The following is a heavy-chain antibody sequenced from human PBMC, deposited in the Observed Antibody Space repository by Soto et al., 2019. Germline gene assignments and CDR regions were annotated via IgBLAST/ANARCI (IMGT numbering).Heavy chain of an antibody. CDR2: ISYDGSNK. D-gene: IGHD3-22*01. J-gene: IGHJ4*02. CDR3: ARDYPSRGYYYDSSGYYYGSLDY. Sequence: SGGSLRLSCAASGFTFSSYAMHWVRQAPGKGLEWVAVISYDGSNKYYADSVKGRFTISRDNSKNTLYLQMNSLRAEDTAVYYCARDYPSRGYYYDSSGYYYGSLDYWGQGTLVTVSS. CDR1: GFTFSSYA. V-gene: IGHV3-30-3*01.